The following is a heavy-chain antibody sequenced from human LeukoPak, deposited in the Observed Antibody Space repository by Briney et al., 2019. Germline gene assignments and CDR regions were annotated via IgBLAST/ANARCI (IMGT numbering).Heavy chain of an antibody. J-gene: IGHJ4*02. CDR2: TSDYNGDT. D-gene: IGHD6-13*01. Sequence: ASVKVSCKASVYTFTSYGISGVRQAPGQGLEWMGWTSDYNGDTNYAQKLQGRVTMTTDTYTSTAYMELRSLRSDDTAVYYCARDIAADGADYWGQGTLVTVSS. V-gene: IGHV1-18*01. CDR3: ARDIAADGADY. CDR1: VYTFTSYG.